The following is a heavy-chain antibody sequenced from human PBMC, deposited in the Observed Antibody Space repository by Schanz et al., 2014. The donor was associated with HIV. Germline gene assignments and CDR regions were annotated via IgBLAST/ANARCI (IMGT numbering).Heavy chain of an antibody. CDR3: AKMARSVAANTNFDY. D-gene: IGHD6-19*01. Sequence: EVQLLESGGHLVQPGRSLRLSCAASGFTFTDYAMHWVRQVPGKGLEWVSTISASGVSTFYAGSVKGRFAISRDKSKNTLYLQMNSLRVEDTAVYYCAKMARSVAANTNFDYWGQGTLVTVSS. J-gene: IGHJ4*02. CDR1: GFTFTDYA. V-gene: IGHV3-23*01. CDR2: ISASGVST.